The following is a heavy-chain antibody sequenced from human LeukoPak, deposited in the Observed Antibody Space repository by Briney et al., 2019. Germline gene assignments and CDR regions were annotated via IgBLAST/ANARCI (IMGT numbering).Heavy chain of an antibody. J-gene: IGHJ3*02. D-gene: IGHD3-10*01. Sequence: SETLSLTCTVSGGSISSYYWSWIRQPPGKGLEWIGYIYYSGSTNYNPSLKSRVTISVDTSKNQFSLKLSSVTAADTAVYYCARVPPRAMGFGDPPNAFDIWGQGTMVTVSS. V-gene: IGHV4-59*01. CDR1: GGSISSYY. CDR2: IYYSGST. CDR3: ARVPPRAMGFGDPPNAFDI.